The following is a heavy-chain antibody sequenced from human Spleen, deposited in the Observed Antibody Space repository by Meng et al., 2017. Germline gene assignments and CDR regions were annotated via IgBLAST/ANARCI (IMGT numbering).Heavy chain of an antibody. J-gene: IGHJ4*02. CDR1: GGAFSGYY. CDR2: INHSGST. Sequence: QVQLQQWGAGLLKPSETLSLTCAGFGGAFSGYYWSWIRQPPGKGLEWIGEINHSGSTNYNPPLKSRVTISVDTSKNQFSLKLSSVTAADTAVYYCARVGLEIDYWGQGTLVTFSS. CDR3: ARVGLEIDY. V-gene: IGHV4-34*01.